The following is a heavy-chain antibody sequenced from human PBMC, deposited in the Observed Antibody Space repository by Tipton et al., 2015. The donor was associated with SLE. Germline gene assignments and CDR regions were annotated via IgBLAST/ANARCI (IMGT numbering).Heavy chain of an antibody. J-gene: IGHJ4*02. D-gene: IGHD5-12*01. CDR3: ARDGGYDRGGDY. CDR1: GYSFRSGYF. Sequence: TLSLTCAISGYSFRSGYFWGWIRQPPGKGLEWIGSIYPDGTTYYNPSLKSRVTISVDTSKNQFSLRLTSVTAADTAVYYCARDGGYDRGGDYWGQGTLVTVSS. CDR2: IYPDGTT. V-gene: IGHV4-38-2*02.